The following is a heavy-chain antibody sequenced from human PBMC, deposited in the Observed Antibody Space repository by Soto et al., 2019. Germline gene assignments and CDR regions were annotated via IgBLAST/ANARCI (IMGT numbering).Heavy chain of an antibody. CDR1: GGTFSSYA. D-gene: IGHD6-19*01. Sequence: QVQLVQSGAEVKKPGSSVKVSCKASGGTFSSYAISWVRQAPGQGLEWMGGIIPIFGTANYAQKFQGRVTIAADESNSTACMGLSSLRSEDTAVYYCARAGYSSGWYTMRYFDYWGQGTLVTVSS. CDR2: IIPIFGTA. CDR3: ARAGYSSGWYTMRYFDY. V-gene: IGHV1-69*12. J-gene: IGHJ4*02.